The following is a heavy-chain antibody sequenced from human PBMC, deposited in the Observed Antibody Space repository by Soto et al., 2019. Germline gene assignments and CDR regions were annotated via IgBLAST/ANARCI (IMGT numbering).Heavy chain of an antibody. V-gene: IGHV4-59*03. D-gene: IGHD1-20*01. J-gene: IGHJ4*02. CDR2: VHDSGST. CDR1: GDAISNFY. Sequence: NPSETLSLTCIVSGDAISNFYWSWIRQTPGRGLEWIGCVHDSGSTDYNPSLKGRVTISLHTSKSQFPLSLRSATAADTATYYCARGTRALITSFFASWGQGIPVTAPQ. CDR3: ARGTRALITSFFAS.